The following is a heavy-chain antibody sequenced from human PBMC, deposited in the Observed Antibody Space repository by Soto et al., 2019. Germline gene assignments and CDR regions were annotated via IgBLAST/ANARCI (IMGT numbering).Heavy chain of an antibody. V-gene: IGHV4-31*03. D-gene: IGHD3-10*01. J-gene: IGHJ4*02. CDR1: DDSLTTNQYA. CDR3: ARASDFRPSVSYYFVS. Sequence: QVQLQESGPGLVKLSQTLSLTCTVSDDSLTTNQYAWSWIRQNPEKGLEWIGYVYSNGNTRSSPSLQSRVSMSVDTSKSHFSLRLSSVTAADTSVYFCARASDFRPSVSYYFVSWGQGTLVTVSS. CDR2: VYSNGNT.